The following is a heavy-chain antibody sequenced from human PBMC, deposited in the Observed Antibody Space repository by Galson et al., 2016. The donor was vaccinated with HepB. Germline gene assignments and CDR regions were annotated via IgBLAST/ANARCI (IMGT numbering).Heavy chain of an antibody. J-gene: IGHJ3*01. D-gene: IGHD5-12*01. V-gene: IGHV3-30*18. Sequence: SLRLSCAASGFRFSDYAMHWVRQAAGKGLECVAVISYDGRDKYYADSVKGRFTISRDNSKNTLDLQMNSLRTEDAALYYCAKDREWLRYTSDGIDVWGQGTTVTVSS. CDR1: GFRFSDYA. CDR3: AKDREWLRYTSDGIDV. CDR2: ISYDGRDK.